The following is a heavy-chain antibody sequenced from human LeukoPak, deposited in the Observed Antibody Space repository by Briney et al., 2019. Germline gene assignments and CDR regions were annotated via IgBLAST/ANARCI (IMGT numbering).Heavy chain of an antibody. CDR2: ISGSGGST. Sequence: GGSLRPSCAASGFTFSSYAMSWVRQAPGKGLEWVSAISGSGGSTYYADSVKGRFTISTDNSKNTLYLQMNSLRAEDTAVYYCAPIVSVNYYDSSGYLPSYWGQGTLVTVSS. V-gene: IGHV3-23*01. CDR1: GFTFSSYA. J-gene: IGHJ4*02. CDR3: APIVSVNYYDSSGYLPSY. D-gene: IGHD3-22*01.